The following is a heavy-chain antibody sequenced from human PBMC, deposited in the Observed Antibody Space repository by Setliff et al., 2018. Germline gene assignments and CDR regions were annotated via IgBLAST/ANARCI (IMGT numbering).Heavy chain of an antibody. D-gene: IGHD1-26*01. J-gene: IGHJ4*02. Sequence: SETLSLTCAVSGGSFSGYYWTWIRQPPGKGLEWIGEINHSGSSNYNPSLKSRVTISVDTSKNQFSLNLCSVTAADTAVYYCARGPRYSGSYYVNYWGQGTLVTVSS. V-gene: IGHV4-34*01. CDR3: ARGPRYSGSYYVNY. CDR2: INHSGSS. CDR1: GGSFSGYY.